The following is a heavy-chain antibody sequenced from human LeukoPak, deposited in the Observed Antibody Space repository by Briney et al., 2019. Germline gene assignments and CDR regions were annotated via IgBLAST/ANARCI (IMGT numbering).Heavy chain of an antibody. CDR1: GFTFSSYA. CDR2: ISYDGSNK. J-gene: IGHJ3*02. Sequence: GGSLRLSCAASGFTFSSYAMHWVRQAPGKGLEWVAVISYDGSNKYYADSVKGRLTISRDNSKNTLYLQMNSLRAEDTAVYYCARGVVVITTGAFDIWGQGTMVTVSS. V-gene: IGHV3-30-3*01. D-gene: IGHD3-22*01. CDR3: ARGVVVITTGAFDI.